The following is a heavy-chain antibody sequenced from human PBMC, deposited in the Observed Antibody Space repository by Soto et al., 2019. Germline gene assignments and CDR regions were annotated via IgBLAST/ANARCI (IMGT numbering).Heavy chain of an antibody. CDR2: ISYDGSNK. Sequence: PGGSLRLSCAASGFTFSSHGMHWVRQAPGKGLEWVAVISYDGSNKYYADSVKGRFTISRDNSKNTLYLQMNSLRAEDTAVYYCAKNVVRGAMGPYYYYGMDVWGQGTTVTVSS. CDR1: GFTFSSHG. D-gene: IGHD3-10*01. CDR3: AKNVVRGAMGPYYYYGMDV. J-gene: IGHJ6*02. V-gene: IGHV3-30*18.